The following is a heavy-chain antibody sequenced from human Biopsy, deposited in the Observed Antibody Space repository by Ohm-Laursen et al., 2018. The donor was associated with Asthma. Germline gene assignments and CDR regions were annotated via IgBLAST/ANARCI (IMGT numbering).Heavy chain of an antibody. CDR3: ARASYDILTGYYNYFDY. V-gene: IGHV1-69*13. CDR2: IIPIFGTA. Sequence: ASVKVSCKASGGTFSSYAISWVRQAPGRGLEWMGGIIPIFGTANYAQKFQGRVTITADESTSTAYMELSSLRSEDTAVYYCARASYDILTGYYNYFDYWGQGTLVTVSS. D-gene: IGHD3-9*01. J-gene: IGHJ4*02. CDR1: GGTFSSYA.